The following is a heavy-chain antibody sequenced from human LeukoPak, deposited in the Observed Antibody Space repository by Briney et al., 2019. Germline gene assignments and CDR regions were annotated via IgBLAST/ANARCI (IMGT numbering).Heavy chain of an antibody. CDR3: ARGTGSSWYGGYYYMDV. CDR1: GYTFTGYY. Sequence: ASVKVSCKASGYTFTGYYVHWVRQAPGQGLEWMGWMNPNSGNTGYAQKFQGRVTITRNTSISTAYMELSSLRSEDTAVYYCARGTGSSWYGGYYYMDVWGKGTTVTVSS. CDR2: MNPNSGNT. J-gene: IGHJ6*03. D-gene: IGHD6-13*01. V-gene: IGHV1-8*03.